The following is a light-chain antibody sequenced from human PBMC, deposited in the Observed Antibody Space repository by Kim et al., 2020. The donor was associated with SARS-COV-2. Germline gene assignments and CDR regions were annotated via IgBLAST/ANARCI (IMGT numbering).Light chain of an antibody. CDR1: QGISSW. CDR2: AAS. Sequence: ECVGERVTITCRESQGISSWLAWYQQKPGKAPKLLIYAASSLKSGVPSRFSGSGSGTDFTLNISSLQPEDFATYYCQQANSFPITVGQGTRLEIK. J-gene: IGKJ5*01. CDR3: QQANSFPIT. V-gene: IGKV1-12*01.